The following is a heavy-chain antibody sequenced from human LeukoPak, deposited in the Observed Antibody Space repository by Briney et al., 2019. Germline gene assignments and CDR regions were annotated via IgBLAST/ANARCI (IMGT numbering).Heavy chain of an antibody. V-gene: IGHV3-73*01. CDR2: IRSKANSHAT. J-gene: IGHJ4*02. Sequence: GGSLRLSCAASGFTFSGSAMHWVRQASRKGLEWVGRIRSKANSHATAYAASVKGRFTISRDDSKNTAYLQMNSLKTEDTAVYYCRGYYYDSSGYSNFDYWGQGTLVTVSS. D-gene: IGHD3-22*01. CDR1: GFTFSGSA. CDR3: RGYYYDSSGYSNFDY.